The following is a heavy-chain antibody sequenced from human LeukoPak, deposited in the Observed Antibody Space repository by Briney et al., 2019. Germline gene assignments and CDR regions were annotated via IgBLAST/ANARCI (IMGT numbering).Heavy chain of an antibody. CDR3: ARVKEARHCDY. CDR1: GFTVRTNY. CDR2: IYSGGST. Sequence: GGSLRLSCAASGFTVRTNYMSWVRQAPGKGLEWVSIIYSGGSTCYADSVKGRFTISRDNSKNTMFLQMDSLRGEDTGIYYCARVKEARHCDYWGQGTLVTVSS. V-gene: IGHV3-66*01. D-gene: IGHD6-6*01. J-gene: IGHJ4*02.